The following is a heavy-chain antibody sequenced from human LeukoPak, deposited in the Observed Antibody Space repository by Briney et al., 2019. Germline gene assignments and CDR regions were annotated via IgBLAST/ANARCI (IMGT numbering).Heavy chain of an antibody. CDR3: ARSVGHYYDFIRWFDP. V-gene: IGHV5-10-1*01. CDR1: GYSFTSYW. J-gene: IGHJ5*02. D-gene: IGHD3-3*01. CDR2: IDPSDSYT. Sequence: GESGKISCKGSGYSFTSYWISWVRQMPGKGLEWMGRIDPSDSYTNYSPSFQGHVTISADKSISTAYLQWSSLKASDTAMYYCARSVGHYYDFIRWFDPWGQSTLHTVSS.